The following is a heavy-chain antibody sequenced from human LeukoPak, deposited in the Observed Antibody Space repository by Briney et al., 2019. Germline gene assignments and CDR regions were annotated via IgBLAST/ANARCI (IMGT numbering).Heavy chain of an antibody. CDR2: INWDAESI. J-gene: IGHJ6*03. CDR3: ARLRGAQYYFYYYMDV. D-gene: IGHD2/OR15-2a*01. CDR1: GFSFDDYG. Sequence: GGSLRLSRAASGFSFDDYGMSWVRQVPGKGLEWVSGINWDAESIGYAESVKGRFTITRDNAKNSLFLQMNSLRAEDTALYYCARLRGAQYYFYYYMDVWGKGTTVTVSS. V-gene: IGHV3-20*04.